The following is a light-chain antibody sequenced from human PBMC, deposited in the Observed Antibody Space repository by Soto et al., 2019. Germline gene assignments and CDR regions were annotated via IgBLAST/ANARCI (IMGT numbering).Light chain of an antibody. CDR1: QSIMKY. J-gene: IGKJ1*01. CDR2: AAS. Sequence: DIQMAPSQSSLSASVLYIVIITFRSSQSIMKYLNLYQHKPGKVPTLLIYAASSLQRGVPSRFSGSGSGTEFTLTITSLQPADFGTYYCQQTADIHPWKFGQGTKVDIK. CDR3: QQTADIHPWK. V-gene: IGKV1-39*01.